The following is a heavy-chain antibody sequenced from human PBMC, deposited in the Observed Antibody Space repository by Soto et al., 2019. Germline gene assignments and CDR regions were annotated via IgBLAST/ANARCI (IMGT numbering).Heavy chain of an antibody. V-gene: IGHV3-23*01. D-gene: IGHD3-10*01. J-gene: IGHJ6*02. CDR1: GLTFSSYA. CDR3: ARERLYYYGSGSYYYYYGMDV. CDR2: ISGSGGST. Sequence: GSLRLSGAASGLTFSSYAMSWVRQAPGKGLEWVSAISGSGGSTYYADSVKGRFTISRHNSKNTLYLQMNSLRAEDTAVYYCARERLYYYGSGSYYYYYGMDVWGQGTTVTVSS.